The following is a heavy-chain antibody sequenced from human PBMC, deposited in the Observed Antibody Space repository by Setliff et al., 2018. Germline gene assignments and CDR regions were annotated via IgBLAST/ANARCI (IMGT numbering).Heavy chain of an antibody. CDR2: ISSSSNTI. D-gene: IGHD1-26*01. CDR3: GGSPGVWNY. V-gene: IGHV3-48*04. CDR1: GFTFSSYA. J-gene: IGHJ4*02. Sequence: GGSLRLSCAASGFTFSSYAMHWVRQAPGRGLEWVSYISSSSNTIYYADSVKGRFTISRDNAKNSLYLQMNSLRAEDTAVYYCGGSPGVWNYWGQGTLVTVSS.